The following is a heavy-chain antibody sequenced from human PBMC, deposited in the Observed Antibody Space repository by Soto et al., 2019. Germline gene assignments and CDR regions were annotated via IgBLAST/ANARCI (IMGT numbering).Heavy chain of an antibody. V-gene: IGHV1-46*01. J-gene: IGHJ4*02. CDR1: GYTFTSYY. CDR3: ARWGYYDSSGYSPGPPFDS. D-gene: IGHD3-22*01. Sequence: QVQLVQSGAEVKKPGASVKVSCKASGYTFTSYYMHWVRQAPGQGLEWMGIINPSGGSTSYAQKFQGRVTMTRDTSTSTVYMELSSLRSEYTAVYYCARWGYYDSSGYSPGPPFDSWGQGTLVTVSS. CDR2: INPSGGST.